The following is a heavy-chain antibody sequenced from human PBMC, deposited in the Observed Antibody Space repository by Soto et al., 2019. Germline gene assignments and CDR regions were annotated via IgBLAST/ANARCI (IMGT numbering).Heavy chain of an antibody. CDR1: GGSISSYY. CDR2: IYYSGST. V-gene: IGHV4-59*08. D-gene: IGHD2-2*01. J-gene: IGHJ6*03. Sequence: SETLSLTCTVSGGSISSYYWSWIRQPPGKGLEWIGYIYYSGSTNYNPSLKSRVTISVDTSKNQFSLKLSSVTAADTAVYYCARVLWDIVVVPGYYYMDVWGKGTTVTVSS. CDR3: ARVLWDIVVVPGYYYMDV.